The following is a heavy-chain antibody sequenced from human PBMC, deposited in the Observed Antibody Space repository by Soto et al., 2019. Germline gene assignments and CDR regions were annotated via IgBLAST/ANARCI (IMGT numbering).Heavy chain of an antibody. D-gene: IGHD4-17*01. Sequence: QVQLQESGPGLVKPSQTLSLTCSVSGGSISSDGHYWSWIRQHPGKGLGWIGHIYYSGSTFYNPSLKSRVTMSVDTSKNQFSLKVNSVTTADTAVYYCARVRRIGDYVIDNWGQGTLVTVSS. J-gene: IGHJ4*02. CDR3: ARVRRIGDYVIDN. V-gene: IGHV4-31*03. CDR1: GGSISSDGHY. CDR2: IYYSGST.